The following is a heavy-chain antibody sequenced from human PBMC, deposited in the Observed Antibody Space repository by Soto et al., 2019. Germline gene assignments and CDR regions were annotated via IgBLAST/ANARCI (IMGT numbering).Heavy chain of an antibody. D-gene: IGHD5-12*01. V-gene: IGHV3-74*01. CDR1: GFTFSSYW. J-gene: IGHJ6*02. CDR3: AREAGRDGYNWGGMDV. Sequence: EVQLVESGGGLVQPGGSLRLSCAASGFTFSSYWMHWVRQAPGKGLVWVSRINSDGSSTSYADSVKGRFTVSRDNAKNTLYLRMNSLRAEDTAVYYCAREAGRDGYNWGGMDVWGQGTTVTVSS. CDR2: INSDGSST.